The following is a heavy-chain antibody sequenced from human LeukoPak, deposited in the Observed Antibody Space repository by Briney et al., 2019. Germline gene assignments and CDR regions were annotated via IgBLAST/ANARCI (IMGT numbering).Heavy chain of an antibody. J-gene: IGHJ4*02. CDR1: GFTVSSNY. CDR3: AGRLRDAAAFDY. D-gene: IGHD4-17*01. Sequence: PGGSLRLSCVASGFTVSSNYMSCVRRAPGKGLEWVSLSNSDTTYHAESVKGRFTISRDNSQNTFYLQMNSLRAEDTAVYYCAGRLRDAAAFDYWGQGTLVTVSS. CDR2: SNSDTT. V-gene: IGHV3-53*01.